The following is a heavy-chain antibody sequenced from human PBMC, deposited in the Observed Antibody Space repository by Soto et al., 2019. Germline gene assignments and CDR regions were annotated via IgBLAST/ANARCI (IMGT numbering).Heavy chain of an antibody. D-gene: IGHD3-3*01. Sequence: QPPGKGLEWIGEINHSGSTNYNPSLKSRVTISVDTSKNQFSLKLSSVTAADTAVYYCARIYDFWSGYYYYGMDVWGQGTTVTVSS. CDR2: INHSGST. CDR3: ARIYDFWSGYYYYGMDV. V-gene: IGHV4-34*01. J-gene: IGHJ6*02.